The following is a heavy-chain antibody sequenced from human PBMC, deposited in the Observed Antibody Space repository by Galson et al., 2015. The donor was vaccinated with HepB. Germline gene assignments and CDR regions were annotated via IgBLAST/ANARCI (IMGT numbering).Heavy chain of an antibody. Sequence: SLRLSCAASGFPFSSYWMSWVRQAPGKGLEWVAHIKQDGSERYYVDSVKGRFTISRDNAKNSLYLQMNSLTADDAALYYCATDRGTFSSPPLDCWGLGTLVTVSS. CDR3: ATDRGTFSSPPLDC. CDR1: GFPFSSYW. J-gene: IGHJ4*02. V-gene: IGHV3-7*03. CDR2: IKQDGSER.